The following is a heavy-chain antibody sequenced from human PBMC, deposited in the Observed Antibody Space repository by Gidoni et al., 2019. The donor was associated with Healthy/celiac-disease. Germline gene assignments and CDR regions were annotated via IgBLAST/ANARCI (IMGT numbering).Heavy chain of an antibody. CDR2: ISSSSSYI. CDR1: GFNFSSYS. CDR3: ARVVITSDIDY. Sequence: EVQLVESGGGLVKPGGSLRLSCAASGFNFSSYSMNWVRQAPGKGLEWVSSISSSSSYIYYADSVKGRFTISRDNAKNSLYLQMNSLRAEDTAVYYCARVVITSDIDYWGQGTLVTVSS. J-gene: IGHJ4*02. V-gene: IGHV3-21*01. D-gene: IGHD3-22*01.